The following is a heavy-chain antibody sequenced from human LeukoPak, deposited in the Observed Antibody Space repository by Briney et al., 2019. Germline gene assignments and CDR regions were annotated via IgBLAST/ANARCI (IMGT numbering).Heavy chain of an antibody. Sequence: GGSLRLSCAASGFTVSSSYMSWVRQAPGKGLEWVSVIYSGGSTYYADSVKGRFTISRDNSKNTLYLQMNSLRAEDTAVYYCARDTASIAVAAYGDYWGQGTLVTVSS. J-gene: IGHJ4*02. V-gene: IGHV3-66*01. CDR1: GFTVSSSY. CDR3: ARDTASIAVAAYGDY. CDR2: IYSGGST. D-gene: IGHD6-19*01.